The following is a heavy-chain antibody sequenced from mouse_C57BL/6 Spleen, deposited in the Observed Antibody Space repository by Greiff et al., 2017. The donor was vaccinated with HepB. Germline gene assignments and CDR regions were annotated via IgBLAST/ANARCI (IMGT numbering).Heavy chain of an antibody. D-gene: IGHD1-2*01. J-gene: IGHJ1*03. Sequence: VQLQQSGPELVKPGDSVKISCKASGYSFTGYFMNWVMQSHGKSLEWIGRINPYNGDTFYNQKFKGKATLTVDKSSSTAHMELRSLTSEDSAVYYCARSGGYGNWYFDVWGTGTTVTVSS. CDR3: ARSGGYGNWYFDV. V-gene: IGHV1-20*01. CDR1: GYSFTGYF. CDR2: INPYNGDT.